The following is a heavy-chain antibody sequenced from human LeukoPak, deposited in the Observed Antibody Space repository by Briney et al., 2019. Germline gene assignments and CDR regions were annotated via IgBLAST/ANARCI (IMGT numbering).Heavy chain of an antibody. Sequence: GESLRLSCAASGFTVSSNYMSWVRQAPGKGLEWVSVIYSGGSTYYADSVKGRFTISRDNSKNTLYLQMNSLRAEDTAVYYCARDWYSSSWLHLDYWGQGTLVTVSS. CDR2: IYSGGST. D-gene: IGHD6-13*01. CDR1: GFTVSSNY. CDR3: ARDWYSSSWLHLDY. V-gene: IGHV3-66*01. J-gene: IGHJ4*02.